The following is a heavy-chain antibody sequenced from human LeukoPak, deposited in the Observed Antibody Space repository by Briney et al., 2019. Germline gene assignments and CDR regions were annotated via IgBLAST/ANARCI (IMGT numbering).Heavy chain of an antibody. J-gene: IGHJ4*02. CDR3: AKGSSTSCYTVIDY. Sequence: GGSLRLSCAASGFTFSSYSMNWVRQAPGKGLEWVSYISSSSSTIYYADSVKGRFTISRDNAKNSLYLQMNSLRAEDTAVYYCAKGSSTSCYTVIDYWGQGTLVTVSS. V-gene: IGHV3-48*01. CDR2: ISSSSSTI. D-gene: IGHD2-2*02. CDR1: GFTFSSYS.